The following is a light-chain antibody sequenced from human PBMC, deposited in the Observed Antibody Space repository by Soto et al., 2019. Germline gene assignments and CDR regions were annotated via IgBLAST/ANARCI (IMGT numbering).Light chain of an antibody. Sequence: EIVLTQSPGTLSLSPGERATLSCRASQSVSSYLAWYQQKPGQAPRLLLYDASKRATGISARFSGSGSGTDVTLTISSLEPEDFAMYYCQQRSNWPVTFGQGTKVEVK. J-gene: IGKJ1*01. CDR2: DAS. CDR1: QSVSSY. CDR3: QQRSNWPVT. V-gene: IGKV3-11*01.